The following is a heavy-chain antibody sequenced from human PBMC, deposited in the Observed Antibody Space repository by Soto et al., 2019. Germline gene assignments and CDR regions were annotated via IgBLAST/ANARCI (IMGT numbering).Heavy chain of an antibody. CDR2: VHRRGSL. CDR1: GGAFRGFD. J-gene: IGHJ5*02. V-gene: IGHV4-34*01. CDR3: ERYGRDDYAKNNRFDP. D-gene: IGHD4-17*01. Sequence: PSETLSLTCAVSGGAFRGFDWSWIRQSPGKGLEWIGEVHRRGSLNYNPSLKSRVTISQDMSKRQLSLRLTSVTAADTGVYFCERYGRDDYAKNNRFDPWGPGTLVTVSS.